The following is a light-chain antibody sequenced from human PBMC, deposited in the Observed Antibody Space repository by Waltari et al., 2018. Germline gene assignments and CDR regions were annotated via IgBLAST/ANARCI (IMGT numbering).Light chain of an antibody. CDR2: AAS. J-gene: IGKJ3*01. V-gene: IGKV1-39*01. CDR3: QQSYSTPLA. Sequence: DIQMTQSPSSLSASVGDRVTITCRASQSISSYLNWYQQKPGKAPKLLIYAASSLQSGVPSRFSGSGSWTDFTLTISSLQPEYFATYYCQQSYSTPLAFGPGTKVDIK. CDR1: QSISSY.